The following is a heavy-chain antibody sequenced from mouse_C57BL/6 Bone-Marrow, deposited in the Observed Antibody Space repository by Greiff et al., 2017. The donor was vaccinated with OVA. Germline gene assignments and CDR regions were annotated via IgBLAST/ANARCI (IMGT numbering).Heavy chain of an antibody. CDR1: GFSLTSYA. V-gene: IGHV2-9-1*01. CDR3: ARERGNVFAY. CDR2: IWTGGGT. J-gene: IGHJ3*01. Sequence: QVQLQQSGPGLVAPSQSLSITCTVSGFSLTSYAISWVRQPPGKGLEWLGVIWTGGGTNYNSALKSRLSISKDNAKSQVFLKMNSLQTDDTARDYCARERGNVFAYWGQGTLVTVSA.